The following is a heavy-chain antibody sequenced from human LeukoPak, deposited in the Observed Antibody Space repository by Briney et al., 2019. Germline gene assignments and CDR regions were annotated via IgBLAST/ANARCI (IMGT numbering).Heavy chain of an antibody. CDR2: INHSGST. CDR3: ARSSLRVDAFDI. Sequence: SETLSLTCAVYGGSFSGYYWSWIRQPPGKGLEWIGEINHSGSTNYNPSLKSRVTISVDTSKTQFSLKLSSVTAADTAVYYCARSSLRVDAFDIWGQGTMVTVSS. V-gene: IGHV4-34*01. J-gene: IGHJ3*02. D-gene: IGHD5/OR15-5a*01. CDR1: GGSFSGYY.